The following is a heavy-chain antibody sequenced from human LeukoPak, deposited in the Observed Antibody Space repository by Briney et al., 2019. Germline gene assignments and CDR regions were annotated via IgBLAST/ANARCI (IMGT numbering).Heavy chain of an antibody. CDR2: ISRSSSTI. V-gene: IGHV3-48*01. Sequence: GGSPRLSCAASGFTFSSYSMNWVRQAPGKGLEWVSYISRSSSTIYYADSVKGRFTISRDNAKNSLYLQMNSLRAEDTAVYYCATSAGIRGYYAAWGQGTLVTVSS. CDR1: GFTFSSYS. J-gene: IGHJ4*02. D-gene: IGHD3-3*01. CDR3: ATSAGIRGYYAA.